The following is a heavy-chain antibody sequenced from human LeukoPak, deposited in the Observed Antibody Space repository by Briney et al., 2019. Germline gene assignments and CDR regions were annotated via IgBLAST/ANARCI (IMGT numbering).Heavy chain of an antibody. V-gene: IGHV1-18*01. CDR3: ARDSVVVVPAAIGP. Sequence: VASVKVSCKASGYTFTSYGISWVRQAPGQGLEWMGWISAYNGNTNYAQKLQGRVTMTTDTSTSTAYMELRSLRSDDTAVYYCARDSVVVVPAAIGPWGQGTLVTASS. CDR1: GYTFTSYG. J-gene: IGHJ5*02. D-gene: IGHD2-2*01. CDR2: ISAYNGNT.